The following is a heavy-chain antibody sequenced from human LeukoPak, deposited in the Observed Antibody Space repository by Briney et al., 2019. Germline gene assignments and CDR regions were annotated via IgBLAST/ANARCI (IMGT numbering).Heavy chain of an antibody. CDR2: IYYSGST. Sequence: SETLSLTCTVSGGSISSYYWSWIRQPPGKGLEWIGYIYYSGSTNYNPSLKSRVTISVDTSKNQFSLKLSSVTAADTAVYYCAREPRIAATKWFDPWGQGTLVTVSS. J-gene: IGHJ5*02. D-gene: IGHD6-6*01. CDR1: GGSISSYY. V-gene: IGHV4-59*12. CDR3: AREPRIAATKWFDP.